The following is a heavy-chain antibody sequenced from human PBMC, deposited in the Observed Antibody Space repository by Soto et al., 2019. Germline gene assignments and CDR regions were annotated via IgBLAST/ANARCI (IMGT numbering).Heavy chain of an antibody. CDR2: IGTAGDT. V-gene: IGHV3-13*04. J-gene: IGHJ4*02. CDR3: ASSYGSGSYLTAPDY. D-gene: IGHD3-10*01. Sequence: EVQLVESGGGLVQPGGSLRLSCAASGFTFSSYDMHWVRQATGKGLEWVSAIGTAGDTYYPGSVKGRFTISRENAKNSLYLQTNSLRAGDTAVYYCASSYGSGSYLTAPDYWGQGTLVTVSS. CDR1: GFTFSSYD.